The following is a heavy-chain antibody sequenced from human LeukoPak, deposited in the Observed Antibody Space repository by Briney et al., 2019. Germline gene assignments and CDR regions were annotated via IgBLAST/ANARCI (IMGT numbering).Heavy chain of an antibody. CDR1: GFTFSTYS. CDR3: ARGSTYYDSSGQVPFDY. Sequence: GGSLRLFCAASGFTFSTYSMNWVRQAPGKGLEWVSYISSSSSTIYYADSVKGRFTISRDNAKNSLYLQMNSLRAEDTAVYYCARGSTYYDSSGQVPFDYWGQGTLVTVSS. D-gene: IGHD3-22*01. V-gene: IGHV3-48*01. J-gene: IGHJ4*02. CDR2: ISSSSSTI.